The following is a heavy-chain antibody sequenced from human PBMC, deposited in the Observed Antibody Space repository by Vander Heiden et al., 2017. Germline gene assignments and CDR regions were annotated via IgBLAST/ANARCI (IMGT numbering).Heavy chain of an antibody. CDR3: AKAAILGGYYYYGRDV. V-gene: IGHV3-23*01. CDR2: ISGSGDST. Sequence: EVQLLESGGGLVQPGGSLRLSCAASGFTFSSYAMSWVRPAPGKGREWVSAISGSGDSTYYADSVKGRFTISRDNSKNTLYLQMNSLRAEDTAVYYCAKAAILGGYYYYGRDVWGQGTTVTVSS. J-gene: IGHJ6*02. CDR1: GFTFSSYA.